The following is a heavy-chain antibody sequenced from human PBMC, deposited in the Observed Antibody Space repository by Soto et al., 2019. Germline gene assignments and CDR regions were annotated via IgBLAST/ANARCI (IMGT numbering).Heavy chain of an antibody. J-gene: IGHJ6*02. D-gene: IGHD4-17*01. V-gene: IGHV4-4*02. CDR2: ISHRVTT. Sequence: QVQLQESGPGLVKPSGTLSLTCAVSGGSISSSNWWTWDRHPPGKGLEGIGEISHRVTTNYNPSLDRRITIARDRSKAHFSLELGSVTAAVTAVYYCARDGDIVFYGMDVWGQGTTVTVSS. CDR1: GGSISSSNW. CDR3: ARDGDIVFYGMDV.